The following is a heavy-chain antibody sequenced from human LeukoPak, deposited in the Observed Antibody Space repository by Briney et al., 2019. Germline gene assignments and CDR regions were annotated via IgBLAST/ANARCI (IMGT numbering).Heavy chain of an antibody. CDR3: AVAPGYSYGPA. V-gene: IGHV3-48*03. Sequence: GGSLRLSCAASGFTFSSYEMNWVRQAPGKGLEWVSYISSSGSTIYYADSVKGRFTISRDNAKNSLYLQMNSLRAEDTAVYYCAVAPGYSYGPAWGQGTLVTVFS. CDR1: GFTFSSYE. J-gene: IGHJ5*02. CDR2: ISSSGSTI. D-gene: IGHD5-18*01.